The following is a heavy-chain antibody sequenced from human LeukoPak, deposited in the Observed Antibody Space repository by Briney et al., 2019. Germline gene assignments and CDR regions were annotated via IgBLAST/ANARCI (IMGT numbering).Heavy chain of an antibody. J-gene: IGHJ6*03. CDR3: ARAKPYCGGDCYSAHYYYYYMDV. D-gene: IGHD2-21*02. CDR2: INHSGST. V-gene: IGHV4-34*01. Sequence: SETLSLTCAVYGGSFSGYYWSWIRQPPGKGLEWIGEINHSGSTNYNPSLKSRVTISVDTSKNQFSLKLSSVTAADTAVYYCARAKPYCGGDCYSAHYYYYYMDVWGKGTTVTVSS. CDR1: GGSFSGYY.